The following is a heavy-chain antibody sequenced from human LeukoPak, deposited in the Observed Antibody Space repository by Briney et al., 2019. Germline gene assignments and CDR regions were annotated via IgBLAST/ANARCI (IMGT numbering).Heavy chain of an antibody. D-gene: IGHD3-22*01. Sequence: GGSLRLSCAASGFTFSTYAMSWVRQAPGKGLEWVSTITDSGTNTYYVDSVKGRFTISRDISKNTLYLQMNTVRAEDTAVYYCARDLGSYDSSGYPYSTFDYWGQGTLVTASS. V-gene: IGHV3-23*01. CDR2: ITDSGTNT. J-gene: IGHJ4*02. CDR1: GFTFSTYA. CDR3: ARDLGSYDSSGYPYSTFDY.